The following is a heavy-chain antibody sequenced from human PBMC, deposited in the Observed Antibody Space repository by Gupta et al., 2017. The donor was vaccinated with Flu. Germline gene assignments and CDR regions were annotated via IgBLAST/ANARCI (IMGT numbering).Heavy chain of an antibody. V-gene: IGHV4-59*12. Sequence: QCSWSQQPRRKVQGWGGYIYDNGGTNYDPTLKSRVTITEDTSTNTASLKLSSLTAEDTAVYYCARVGRVRPTGCYNYGDYWGKGTMVTVSS. J-gene: IGHJ4*03. CDR1: Q. CDR2: IYDNGGT. D-gene: IGHD2-2*01. CDR3: ARVGRVRPTGCYNYGDY.